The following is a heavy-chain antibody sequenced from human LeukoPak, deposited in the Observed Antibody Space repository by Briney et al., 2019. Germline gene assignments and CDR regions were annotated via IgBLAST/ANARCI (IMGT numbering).Heavy chain of an antibody. V-gene: IGHV4-34*01. CDR2: INHSGST. D-gene: IGHD1-20*01. Sequence: SETLSLTCAVYGGPFSGYYWSWIRQPPGKGLEWIGEINHSGSTNYNPSLKSRVTISVDTSKNQFSLKLSSVTAADTAVYYCARDPSSNWNHNWFDPWGQGTLVTVSS. CDR1: GGPFSGYY. CDR3: ARDPSSNWNHNWFDP. J-gene: IGHJ5*02.